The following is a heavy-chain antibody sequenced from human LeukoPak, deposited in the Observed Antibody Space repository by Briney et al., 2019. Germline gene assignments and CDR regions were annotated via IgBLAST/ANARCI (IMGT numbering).Heavy chain of an antibody. V-gene: IGHV3-53*01. CDR3: AREYYDNSGGEDAFDI. Sequence: PGGSPRLSCAASGFTVSSNYMNWVRQAPGKGLEWVSVIYSSGSTFYADSVEGRFTISRDNSNNTLYLQMNSLRAEDTAMYYCAREYYDNSGGEDAFDIWGPGTMVTVSS. CDR2: IYSSGST. CDR1: GFTVSSNY. D-gene: IGHD3-22*01. J-gene: IGHJ3*02.